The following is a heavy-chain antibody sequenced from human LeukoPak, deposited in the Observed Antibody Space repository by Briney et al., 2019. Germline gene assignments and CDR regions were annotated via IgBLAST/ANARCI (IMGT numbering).Heavy chain of an antibody. Sequence: GGSLRLSCAASGFTFSSYDMHWVRQATGKGLEWVSAIGTAGDTYYPGSVKDRFTISRENAKNSLYLQMNSLRAGDTAVYCCAREYRSSSGRAFDYWGQGTLVTVSS. CDR1: GFTFSSYD. V-gene: IGHV3-13*01. CDR3: AREYRSSSGRAFDY. D-gene: IGHD6-6*01. J-gene: IGHJ4*02. CDR2: IGTAGDT.